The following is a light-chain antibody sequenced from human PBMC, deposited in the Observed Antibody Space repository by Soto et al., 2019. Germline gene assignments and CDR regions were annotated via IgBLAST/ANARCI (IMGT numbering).Light chain of an antibody. CDR2: ELS. J-gene: IGKJ1*01. CDR3: MHGKYWWT. CDR1: QSLVSPDAHAY. V-gene: IGKV2-30*01. Sequence: VVLTQSPLSLPVTLGQPAAISCRSNQSLVSPDAHAYLNWCQQRPGQSPRRLSYELSNRDSDVPHRFSGSVSDTDFTLKISILEAEDFAIYFGMHGKYWWTVGHRTRV.